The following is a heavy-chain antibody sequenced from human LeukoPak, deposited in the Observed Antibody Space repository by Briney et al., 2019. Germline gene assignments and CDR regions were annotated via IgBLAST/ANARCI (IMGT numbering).Heavy chain of an antibody. D-gene: IGHD5-24*01. J-gene: IGHJ5*02. CDR3: ARDRLQLQS. CDR2: LYHSGST. Sequence: KPSETLSLTCSVSAYSIRSDYYWGWIRQPPGKGLEWIGSLYHSGSTYYNPSLKSRVTMSVDTFKNQFSLKLSSVTAADTAVYYCARDRLQLQSWGQGTLVTVSS. V-gene: IGHV4-38-2*02. CDR1: AYSIRSDYY.